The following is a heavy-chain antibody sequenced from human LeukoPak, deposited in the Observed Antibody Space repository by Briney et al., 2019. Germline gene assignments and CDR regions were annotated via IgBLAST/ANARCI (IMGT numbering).Heavy chain of an antibody. CDR2: ISGSGGST. Sequence: GGSLRLSCAASGFTFSSYAMSWVRQAPGKGLEWVSAISGSGGSTYYADSVKGRFTISRDNSKNTLYLQMNSLRAEDTAVYYRAKGGTVVTRHLDYWGQGTLVTVSS. V-gene: IGHV3-23*01. J-gene: IGHJ4*02. CDR3: AKGGTVVTRHLDY. CDR1: GFTFSSYA. D-gene: IGHD4-23*01.